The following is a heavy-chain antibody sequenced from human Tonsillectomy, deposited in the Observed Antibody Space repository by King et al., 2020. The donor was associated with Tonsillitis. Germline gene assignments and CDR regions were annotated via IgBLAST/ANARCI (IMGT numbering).Heavy chain of an antibody. J-gene: IGHJ4*02. CDR2: IYYSGST. Sequence: QLQESGPGLVKPSQTLSLTCTVSGGSISSGGYYWSWIRQHPGKGLEWIGYIYYSGSTYYNPSLKSRVTISVDTSKNQFSLKLSSVTAADTAVYYCARSRRYCSSTSCYTEWYFDYWSQGTLVTVSS. CDR3: ARSRRYCSSTSCYTEWYFDY. D-gene: IGHD2-2*02. V-gene: IGHV4-31*03. CDR1: GGSISSGGYY.